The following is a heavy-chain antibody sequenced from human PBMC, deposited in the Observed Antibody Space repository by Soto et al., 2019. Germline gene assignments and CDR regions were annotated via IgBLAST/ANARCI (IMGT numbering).Heavy chain of an antibody. CDR3: EGDNHEGTGTTRYYYYGMDV. CDR1: GGTFSSYA. J-gene: IGHJ6*02. V-gene: IGHV1-69*12. Sequence: QVQLVQSGAEVKKPGSSVKVSCKASGGTFSSYAISWVRQAPGQGLEWMGGIIPIFGTANYAQKFQGRVTITADESTSKAYMELSSLRSEDTAVYYCEGDNHEGTGTTRYYYYGMDVWGQGTTVTVSS. CDR2: IIPIFGTA. D-gene: IGHD1-7*01.